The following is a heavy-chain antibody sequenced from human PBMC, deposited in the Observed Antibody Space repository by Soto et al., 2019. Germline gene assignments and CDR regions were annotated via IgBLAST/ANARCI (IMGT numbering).Heavy chain of an antibody. D-gene: IGHD6-19*01. V-gene: IGHV1-46*01. CDR1: GYTFTSYY. CDR3: ARVPGIAVAGKYYYYGMDV. J-gene: IGHJ6*02. CDR2: INPSGGST. Sequence: QVQLVQSGAEVKKPGASVKVSCKASGYTFTSYYMHWVRQAPGQGLEWMGIINPSGGSTSYAQKFQGRVTMTRDTSTSTVYMELSSLRSEDTAVYYCARVPGIAVAGKYYYYGMDVWGQGTTVTVSS.